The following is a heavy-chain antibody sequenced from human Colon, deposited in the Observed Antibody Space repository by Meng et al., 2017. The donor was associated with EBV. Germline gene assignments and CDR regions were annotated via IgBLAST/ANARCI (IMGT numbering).Heavy chain of an antibody. J-gene: IGHJ4*02. Sequence: QVQLQGPGQGLGKPSQTLSLTCTVSGGSVSSGGYYWTWIRQHPGKGLEWFGHIYYSGSTFYNPSLKRRVIISIDTSKNQFSLNLRSVTAADTAVYYCARVSSGWDYFDYWGQGTLVTVSS. CDR2: IYYSGST. CDR1: GGSVSSGGYY. D-gene: IGHD6-19*01. V-gene: IGHV4-31*03. CDR3: ARVSSGWDYFDY.